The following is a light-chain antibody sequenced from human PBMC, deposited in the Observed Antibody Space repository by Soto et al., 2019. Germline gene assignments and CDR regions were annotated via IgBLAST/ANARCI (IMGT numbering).Light chain of an antibody. CDR2: DVS. CDR3: SSYTSSSTGV. Sequence: QSVLTQPASVSGSPGLSITMSCTGTSSDVGGYNYVSWYQQHPGKAPKLMIYDVSNRPSGVSNRFSGSKSGNTASLTISGLQAEDEADYYCSSYTSSSTGVFGTGTKLTVL. J-gene: IGLJ1*01. V-gene: IGLV2-14*01. CDR1: SSDVGGYNY.